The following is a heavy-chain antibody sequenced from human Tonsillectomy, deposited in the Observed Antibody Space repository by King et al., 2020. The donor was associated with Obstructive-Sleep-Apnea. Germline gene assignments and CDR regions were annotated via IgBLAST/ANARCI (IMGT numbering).Heavy chain of an antibody. V-gene: IGHV3-30*04. CDR1: GFTFRSYA. D-gene: IGHD5-24*01. CDR3: AGSLEMATMLGGFEY. Sequence: VQLVESGGGVVQPGRSLRLSCAASGFTFRSYAMHWVCQAPGKGLEWVAVISYDGSNKYYADSVKGRFTISRDNSKNTLYLQMNSLRAEDTAVYYCAGSLEMATMLGGFEYWGQGTLVTVSS. J-gene: IGHJ4*02. CDR2: ISYDGSNK.